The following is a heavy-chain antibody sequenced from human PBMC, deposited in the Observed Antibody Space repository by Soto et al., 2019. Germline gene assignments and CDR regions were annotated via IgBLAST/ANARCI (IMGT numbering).Heavy chain of an antibody. CDR1: GYSFISQY. Sequence: ASVKVSCKTSGYSFISQYVHWVRLAPGQGIEWMGCINPYSGTTNYGENFEGRVTVTRDTSLSTVYMDLDRLRSDDTALYYCARILNMGPYSRVLAYWGQGT. V-gene: IGHV1-2*02. J-gene: IGHJ4*02. CDR3: ARILNMGPYSRVLAY. CDR2: INPYSGTT. D-gene: IGHD2-21*01.